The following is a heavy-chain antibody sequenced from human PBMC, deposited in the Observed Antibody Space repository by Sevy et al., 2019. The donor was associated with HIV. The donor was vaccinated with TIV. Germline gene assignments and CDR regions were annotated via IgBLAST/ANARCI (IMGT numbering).Heavy chain of an antibody. J-gene: IGHJ4*02. CDR3: ARASQYSSSWYYFDY. D-gene: IGHD6-13*01. Sequence: GGSLRLSCAASGFTFSSYAMHWVRQAPGKGLEWVAVISYDGSNKYDADSVKGRFTISRDNSKNTLYPQMNSLRAEDTAVYYCARASQYSSSWYYFDYWGQGTLVTVSS. CDR1: GFTFSSYA. CDR2: ISYDGSNK. V-gene: IGHV3-30-3*01.